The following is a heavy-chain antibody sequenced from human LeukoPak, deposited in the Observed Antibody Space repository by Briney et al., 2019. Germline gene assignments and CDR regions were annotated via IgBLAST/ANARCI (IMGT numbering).Heavy chain of an antibody. J-gene: IGHJ4*02. CDR2: ISPNSGAT. CDR3: ARDLWGWGSDYLDY. D-gene: IGHD4/OR15-4a*01. Sequence: ASVRVSXKASGYTFTDYYVHWVRLVPGQGLEWMGRISPNSGATNYAEKFRGRVTMARDTSINTVYMEMSGLRSDDTAVYYCARDLWGWGSDYLDYWGQGTLVTVSS. V-gene: IGHV1-2*06. CDR1: GYTFTDYY.